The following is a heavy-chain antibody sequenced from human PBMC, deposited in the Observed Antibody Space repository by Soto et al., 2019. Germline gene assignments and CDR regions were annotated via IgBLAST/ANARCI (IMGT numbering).Heavy chain of an antibody. V-gene: IGHV1-46*01. Sequence: ASVKVSCKVSGYTFTSYYMHWVRQAPGQGLEWMGIINPSGGSTSYAQKFQGRVTMTRDTSTSTVYMELSSLRSEDTAVYYCARDTVAGTLWFDPWGQGTLVTVSS. CDR3: ARDTVAGTLWFDP. J-gene: IGHJ5*02. D-gene: IGHD6-19*01. CDR2: INPSGGST. CDR1: GYTFTSYY.